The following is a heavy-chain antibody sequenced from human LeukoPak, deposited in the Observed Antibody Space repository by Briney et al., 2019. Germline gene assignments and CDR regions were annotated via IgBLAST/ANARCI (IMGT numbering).Heavy chain of an antibody. D-gene: IGHD6-13*01. Sequence: TLSLTCTVSGGSISSYYSSWIRQPAGKGLGWTGRIYTSGSTNYNPSLKSRVTMSVDTSKNQFYLKLSSVTAADTAVYYCARDGVIAAAGINWFDPWGQGTLVTVSS. CDR3: ARDGVIAAAGINWFDP. CDR2: IYTSGST. J-gene: IGHJ5*02. CDR1: GGSISSYY. V-gene: IGHV4-4*07.